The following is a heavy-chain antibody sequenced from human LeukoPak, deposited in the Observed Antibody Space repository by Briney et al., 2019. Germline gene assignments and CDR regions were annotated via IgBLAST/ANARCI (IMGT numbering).Heavy chain of an antibody. D-gene: IGHD3-22*01. CDR2: INHSGST. CDR3: AKTGPSSDYYYYYMDV. V-gene: IGHV4-34*01. Sequence: SETLSLTCAVYGGSFSGYYWSWIRQPPGKGLEWIGEINHSGSTNYNPSLKSRVTISVDTSKNQFSLKLSSVTAAVTAVYYCAKTGPSSDYYYYYMDVWGKGTTVTISS. CDR1: GGSFSGYY. J-gene: IGHJ6*03.